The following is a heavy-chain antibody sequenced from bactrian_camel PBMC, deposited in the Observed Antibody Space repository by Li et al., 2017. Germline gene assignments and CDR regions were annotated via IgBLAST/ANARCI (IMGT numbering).Heavy chain of an antibody. CDR1: GFTLADSD. D-gene: IGHD2*01. J-gene: IGHJ4*01. V-gene: IGHV3S55*01. CDR2: ISRHGAT. Sequence: HVQLVESGGGSVQAGGSLNLSCTASGFTLADSDMGWYRQAPGSECELVASISRHGATYYPESMKDRFTISRDGAKNRLSLQMRSLKPEDTALYRCAALSAPAVSPPKDCAGGYWPDEFDYWGQGTQVTVS. CDR3: AALSAPAVSPPKDCAGGYWPDEFDY.